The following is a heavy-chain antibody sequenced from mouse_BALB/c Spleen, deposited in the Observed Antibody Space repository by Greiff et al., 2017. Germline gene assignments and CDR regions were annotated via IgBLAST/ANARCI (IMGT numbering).Heavy chain of an antibody. V-gene: IGHV1-47*01. CDR3: ARGDYYGSTLFAY. CDR2: FHPYNDDT. Sequence: QVQLQQSGAELVKPGASVKMSCKASGYTFTTYPIEWMKQNHGKSLEWIGNFHPYNDDTKYNEKFKGKAKLTVETSSSTVYLELSRLTSDDSAVYYCARGDYYGSTLFAYWGQGTLVTVSA. D-gene: IGHD1-1*01. J-gene: IGHJ3*01. CDR1: GYTFTTYP.